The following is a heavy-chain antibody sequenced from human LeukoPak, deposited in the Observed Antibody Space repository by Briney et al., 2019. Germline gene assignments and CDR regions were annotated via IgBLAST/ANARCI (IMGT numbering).Heavy chain of an antibody. CDR1: GFTVSSNY. V-gene: IGHV3-53*01. J-gene: IGHJ4*02. Sequence: GGSLRLPCAASGFTVSSNYMSWVRQAPGKGLEWVSFIYSAGNTYYADSVKGRFTISRDNSKNTLYLQMNSLRAEDTAVYYCARASKGSAPFDYWGQGTLVTVSS. CDR3: ARASKGSAPFDY. D-gene: IGHD3-10*01. CDR2: IYSAGNT.